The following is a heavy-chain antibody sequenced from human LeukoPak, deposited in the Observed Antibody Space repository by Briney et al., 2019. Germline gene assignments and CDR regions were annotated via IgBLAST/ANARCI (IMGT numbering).Heavy chain of an antibody. J-gene: IGHJ4*02. Sequence: GGSLRLSCAASGFTFSSYSMNWVRQAPGKGLEWVSSISSSSSYIYYADSVKGRFTISRDNAKNSLYLQMNSLRAEDTAVYYCARDGEYYYDSSGYYPHYDYWGQGTLVTVSS. CDR3: ARDGEYYYDSSGYYPHYDY. D-gene: IGHD3-22*01. V-gene: IGHV3-21*01. CDR1: GFTFSSYS. CDR2: ISSSSSYI.